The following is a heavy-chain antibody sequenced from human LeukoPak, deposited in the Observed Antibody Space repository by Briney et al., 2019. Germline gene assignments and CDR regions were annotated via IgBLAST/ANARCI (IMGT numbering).Heavy chain of an antibody. CDR2: ISAYNGNT. D-gene: IGHD6-19*01. V-gene: IGHV1-18*01. J-gene: IGHJ3*02. CDR3: ARTYSAVAAHDAFDI. CDR1: GCTFTSYG. Sequence: ASVKVSCKASGCTFTSYGISWVRQAPGQGLEWMGWISAYNGNTNYAQKLQGRVTMTTDTSTSTAYMELRSLRSDDTAVYYCARTYSAVAAHDAFDIWGQGTMVTVSS.